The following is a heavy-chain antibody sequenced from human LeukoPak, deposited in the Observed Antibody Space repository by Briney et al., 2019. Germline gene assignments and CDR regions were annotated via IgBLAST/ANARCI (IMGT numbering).Heavy chain of an antibody. V-gene: IGHV6-1*01. CDR1: GDSVSSNSAA. J-gene: IGHJ6*03. Sequence: SQTLSLTCAISGDSVSSNSAAWNWLRQSPSRGLEWLGRTYYRSKWYNDYAVSVKSRITINPDTSKNQFSLQLNSVTPEDTAVYYCARVRFSSSTGDYYYYMDVWGKGTTVTVSS. CDR2: TYYRSKWYN. D-gene: IGHD6-6*01. CDR3: ARVRFSSSTGDYYYYMDV.